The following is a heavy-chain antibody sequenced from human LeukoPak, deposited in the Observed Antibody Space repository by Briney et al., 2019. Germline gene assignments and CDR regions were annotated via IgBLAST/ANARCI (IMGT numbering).Heavy chain of an antibody. Sequence: LGASVKVSCKATGHIFTSFYMHWVRQAPGQGLEWVGVINPAGGETNYAPKFQGRVTMTLDMSTTTVYMELSGLKSEDTAVYYCARDRINPDPEGLDYWGQGTLVTVSS. CDR3: ARDRINPDPEGLDY. CDR2: INPAGGET. CDR1: GHIFTSFY. D-gene: IGHD1-14*01. J-gene: IGHJ4*02. V-gene: IGHV1-46*01.